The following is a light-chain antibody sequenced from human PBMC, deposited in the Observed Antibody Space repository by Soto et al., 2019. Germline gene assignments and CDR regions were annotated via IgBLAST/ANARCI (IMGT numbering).Light chain of an antibody. V-gene: IGKV1-5*01. CDR2: DAS. CDR1: QSISAW. CDR3: QQYGSSRT. J-gene: IGKJ1*01. Sequence: DIQMTQSPSTLSATAGDRVTITCRASQSISAWLAWYQQKPGKAPKLLIYDASNLESGVPSRFSGSGSGTDFTLTISRLEPEDFAVYYCQQYGSSRTFGQGTKVDIK.